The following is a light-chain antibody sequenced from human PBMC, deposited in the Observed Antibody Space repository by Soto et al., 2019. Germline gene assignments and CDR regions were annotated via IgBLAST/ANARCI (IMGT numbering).Light chain of an antibody. J-gene: IGLJ7*01. Sequence: QSVLTQPPSASGTPGRGVTISCSGSSSNIGTNTVNWYKQLPGTAPKLLIYSNDLRPSGVPDRFSGSKSGTSASLAISGLQSEDEADYYCEAWDDSRYGAVFGGGTQLTVL. V-gene: IGLV1-44*01. CDR1: SSNIGTNT. CDR3: EAWDDSRYGAV. CDR2: SND.